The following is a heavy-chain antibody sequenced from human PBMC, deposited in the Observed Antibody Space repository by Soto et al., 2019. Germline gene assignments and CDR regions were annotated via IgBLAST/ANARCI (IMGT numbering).Heavy chain of an antibody. CDR1: GGSISSYY. CDR2: IYTSGST. Sequence: PSETLSLTCTVSGGSISSYYWSWIRQPAGKGLEWIGRIYTSGSTNYNPSLKSRVTMSVDTSKNQFSLKLSSVTAADTAAYYCARDWTITGTTNWFDPWGQGTLFTVSS. V-gene: IGHV4-4*07. D-gene: IGHD1-20*01. J-gene: IGHJ5*02. CDR3: ARDWTITGTTNWFDP.